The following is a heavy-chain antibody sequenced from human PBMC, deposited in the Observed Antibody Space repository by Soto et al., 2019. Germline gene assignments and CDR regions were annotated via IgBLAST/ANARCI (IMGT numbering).Heavy chain of an antibody. CDR2: ISYDERSK. D-gene: IGHD3-10*01. J-gene: IGHJ4*02. Sequence: QVQLVESGGGVVQPGRSLRLSCAASGFTFSSYGMHWVRQAPGKGLEWVAVISYDERSKSYADSVKGRFSISRDNSKNTLDLQMNSLRAEDTAVYYCARGLIWGSGSYYFDYWGQGTLVTASS. V-gene: IGHV3-30*03. CDR1: GFTFSSYG. CDR3: ARGLIWGSGSYYFDY.